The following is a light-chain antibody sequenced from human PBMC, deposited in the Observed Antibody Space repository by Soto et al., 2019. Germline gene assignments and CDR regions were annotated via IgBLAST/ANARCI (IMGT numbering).Light chain of an antibody. V-gene: IGKV1-5*03. Sequence: DIQMTQSPSTLSASVGDRVTITCRASQSIKNWLAWYQQKPGEAHKLLIYKASTLESGVPSRFSGSGSGTEFTLTISCLQPDDVATYHCQQYNSYSQFTLGPGTKVDIK. J-gene: IGKJ3*01. CDR1: QSIKNW. CDR2: KAS. CDR3: QQYNSYSQFT.